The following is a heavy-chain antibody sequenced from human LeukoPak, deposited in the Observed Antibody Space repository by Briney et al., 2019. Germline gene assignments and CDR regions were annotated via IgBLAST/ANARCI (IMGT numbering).Heavy chain of an antibody. V-gene: IGHV3-33*01. CDR2: LVYDERS. J-gene: IGHJ4*02. Sequence: GGSLRLSCAASGFTSSSYGMHWVRQAPGKGLEWVARLVYDERSDYANSVKGRFSISRDNSKNTLFLDMSDLRVEDTAVYYCARDLSAAFDFWGQGVLVTVSS. CDR1: GFTSSSYG. D-gene: IGHD6-19*01. CDR3: ARDLSAAFDF.